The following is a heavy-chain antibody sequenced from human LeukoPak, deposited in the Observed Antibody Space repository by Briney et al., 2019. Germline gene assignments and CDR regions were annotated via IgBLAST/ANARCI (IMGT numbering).Heavy chain of an antibody. CDR1: GGTFSSYA. CDR2: IIPIFGTA. J-gene: IGHJ3*02. D-gene: IGHD4-17*01. CDR3: ARDFKIYGDYGVAFDI. V-gene: IGHV1-69*06. Sequence: GASVKVSCKASGGTFSSYAISWVRQAPGQGLEWMGGIIPIFGTANYAQKFQGRVTITADKSTSTAYMELSSLRSEDTAVYYCARDFKIYGDYGVAFDIWGQGTMVTVSS.